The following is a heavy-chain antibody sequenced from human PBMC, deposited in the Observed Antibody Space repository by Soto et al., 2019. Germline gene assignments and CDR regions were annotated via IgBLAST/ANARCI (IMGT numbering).Heavy chain of an antibody. CDR1: GGSVSSGSYY. Sequence: PSETLSLTYTVSGGSVSSGSYYWSWIRQHTGKGLECIGYIYDTRSTNYNTSPKSRATRSRDTSKNQLSLKLNSRTAADTPAYNCARSFGWGFEYWGEGTRVTVS. CDR3: ARSFGWGFEY. D-gene: IGHD7-27*01. V-gene: IGHV4-61*01. CDR2: IYDTRST. J-gene: IGHJ4*02.